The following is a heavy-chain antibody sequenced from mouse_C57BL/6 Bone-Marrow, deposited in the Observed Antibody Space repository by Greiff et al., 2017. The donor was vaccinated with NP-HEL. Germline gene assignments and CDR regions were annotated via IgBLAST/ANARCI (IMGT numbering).Heavy chain of an antibody. CDR1: GYTFTSYW. J-gene: IGHJ1*03. Sequence: QVQLQQPGAELVKPGASVKLSCKASGYTFTSYWMQWVNQRPGQGLEWIGEIDPSDSYTNYNQKFKGKATLTVDTSSSTAYMQLSSLTSEDSAVYYCARNYGSSYCDFDVWGTGTTVTVSS. D-gene: IGHD1-1*01. V-gene: IGHV1-50*01. CDR3: ARNYGSSYCDFDV. CDR2: IDPSDSYT.